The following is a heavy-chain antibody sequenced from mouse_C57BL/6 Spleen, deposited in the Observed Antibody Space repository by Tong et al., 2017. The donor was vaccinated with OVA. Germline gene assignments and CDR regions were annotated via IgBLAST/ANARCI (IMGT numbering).Heavy chain of an antibody. CDR3: ARGGSSGHYFDY. CDR2: INPNNGGT. CDR1: GYTFTDYN. Sequence: EVQLQESGPELVKPGASVKIPCKASGYTFTDYNMHWVKQSHGKSLEWIGYINPNNGGTSYNQKFKGKATLTVNKSSSTAYMELRSLTAEDSAVYYCARGGSSGHYFDYWGQGTTLTVSS. D-gene: IGHD3-2*02. V-gene: IGHV1-22*01. J-gene: IGHJ2*01.